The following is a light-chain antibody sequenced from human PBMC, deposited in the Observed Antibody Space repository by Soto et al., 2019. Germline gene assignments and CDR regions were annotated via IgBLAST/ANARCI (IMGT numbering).Light chain of an antibody. CDR3: QVWDSSSDPTYV. Sequence: SYELTQPTSVSVAPGQTARITCGGNNIGSKSVHWYQQKPGQDPVLVVYDDSDRASGIPERFSSSNSVNTATLTISRVEAGDEADYYCQVWDSSSDPTYVFGTGTKLTVL. CDR1: NIGSKS. V-gene: IGLV3-21*02. J-gene: IGLJ1*01. CDR2: DDS.